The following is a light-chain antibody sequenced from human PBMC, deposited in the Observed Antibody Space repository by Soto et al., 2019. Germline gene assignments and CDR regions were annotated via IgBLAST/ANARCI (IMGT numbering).Light chain of an antibody. CDR2: DAS. Sequence: EIVMTQSPATLSVSPGERATLSCRASQSISNKLAWYQHKPGQAPRLLIYDASNRATGIPDRFSGSGSGTDFTLTISRLEPEDFAVYYCQQYGSSSWTFGQGTKVDIK. CDR1: QSISNK. CDR3: QQYGSSSWT. V-gene: IGKV3-20*01. J-gene: IGKJ1*01.